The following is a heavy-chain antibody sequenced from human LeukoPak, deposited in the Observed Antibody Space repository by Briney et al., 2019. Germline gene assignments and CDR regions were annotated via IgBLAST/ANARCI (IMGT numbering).Heavy chain of an antibody. D-gene: IGHD1-26*01. CDR2: FYYSGST. V-gene: IGHV4-59*08. CDR3: ARHTRHLNS. J-gene: IGHJ4*02. Sequence: PSETLSLTCTVPGASITSYYWTWIRQPPGKGLEWIGNFYYSGSTNYNPSLKSRVTISLDTSKNQCSLQLSSVTAADTAVYYCARHTRHLNSWGPGTLVTVSS. CDR1: GASITSYY.